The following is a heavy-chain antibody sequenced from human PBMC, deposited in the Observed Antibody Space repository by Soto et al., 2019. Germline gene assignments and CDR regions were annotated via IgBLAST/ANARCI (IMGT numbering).Heavy chain of an antibody. Sequence: QVQLVQSGAEVKKPGSSVKVSCKASGGTFSSYPITWVRQAPGQGLEWMGGIIPIFDTANYAQKFQGRVTFTADESTRTANMELSSLRSEDTAVYYCARGSQRSDWDNPFEYWCQGTLVTVS. V-gene: IGHV1-69*01. J-gene: IGHJ4*02. CDR2: IIPIFDTA. D-gene: IGHD3-9*01. CDR1: GGTFSSYP. CDR3: ARGSQRSDWDNPFEY.